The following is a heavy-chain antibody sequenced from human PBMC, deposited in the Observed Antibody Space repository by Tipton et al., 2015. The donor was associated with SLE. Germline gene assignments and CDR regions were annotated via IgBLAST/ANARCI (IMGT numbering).Heavy chain of an antibody. CDR3: ARDLSGWYGSDY. J-gene: IGHJ4*02. V-gene: IGHV3-30*04. CDR1: GFTFSSYA. CDR2: IWYDGSNK. Sequence: SLRLSCAASGFTFSSYAMHWVRQAPGKGLEWVAVIWYDGSNKYYADSVKGRFTISRDNSKNTLYLQMNSLRTEDTAVYYCARDLSGWYGSDYWGQGTLVTVSS. D-gene: IGHD6-19*01.